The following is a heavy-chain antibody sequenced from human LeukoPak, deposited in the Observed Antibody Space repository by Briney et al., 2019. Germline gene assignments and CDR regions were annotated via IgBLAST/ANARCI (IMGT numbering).Heavy chain of an antibody. D-gene: IGHD1-26*01. CDR1: GFTFSSAW. J-gene: IGHJ4*02. CDR2: ITDDATT. CDR3: VRDRVGPDY. Sequence: QSGGSLTLSCAASGFTFSSAWMHWVRQAPGKGLVWVARITDDATTTYADAVRSRFTISRDNAKNILYLQMNSLRAADTAVYYCVRDRVGPDYWGEGSPVTASS. V-gene: IGHV3-74*03.